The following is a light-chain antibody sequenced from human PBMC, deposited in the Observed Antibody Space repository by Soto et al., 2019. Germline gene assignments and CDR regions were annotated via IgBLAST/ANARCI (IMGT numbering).Light chain of an antibody. V-gene: IGKV3D-20*02. CDR1: QSVSSSY. J-gene: IGKJ1*01. Sequence: EMVLTQSPGTLSLSPGERATLSCRASQSVSSSYLAWYQQKPGQAPRLLIFDASKRATGIPARFSGTGSGTDFTLTISSLEPEDVAVYYCQQRSNWPPVTFGQGTKVDIK. CDR3: QQRSNWPPVT. CDR2: DAS.